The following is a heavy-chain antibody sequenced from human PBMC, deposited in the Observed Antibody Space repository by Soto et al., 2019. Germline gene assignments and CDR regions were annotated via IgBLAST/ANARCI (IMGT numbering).Heavy chain of an antibody. Sequence: QVHLQESGPGLVKPSETLSLTCSVSGGTISGYYWTWIRQPAGKGLEWIGRTYSSGNTKYNPSLRIIVTMSLAPSIIQFSLRLTPVTAAATPAYYSAIGQRFSVWFDPWDQRTFITASS. D-gene: IGHD3-3*01. CDR3: AIGQRFSVWFDP. CDR1: GGTISGYY. V-gene: IGHV4-4*07. CDR2: TYSSGNT. J-gene: IGHJ5*02.